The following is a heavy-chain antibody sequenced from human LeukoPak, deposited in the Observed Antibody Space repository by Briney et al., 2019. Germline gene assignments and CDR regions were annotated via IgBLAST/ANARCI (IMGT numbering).Heavy chain of an antibody. CDR1: GFRFSGYV. D-gene: IGHD3-10*01. CDR2: INMSSSYM. CDR3: AREDYSSGNPTIDH. J-gene: IGHJ4*02. V-gene: IGHV3-21*01. Sequence: GGSLRLSCVASGFRFSGYVMKWVRQAPGKGLEWISTINMSSSYMYYADSVRGRFTISRDNAKNSLYLQMTSLRAEDAAVYYCAREDYSSGNPTIDHWGQGTLVTVSS.